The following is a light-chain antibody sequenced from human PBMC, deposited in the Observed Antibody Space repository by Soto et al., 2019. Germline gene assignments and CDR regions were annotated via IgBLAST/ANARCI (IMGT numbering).Light chain of an antibody. J-gene: IGKJ1*01. CDR1: QSVSSN. V-gene: IGKV3-15*01. CDR2: GAS. CDR3: QQYNNWPRT. Sequence: EIVMTQSPATLSVSLGERATLSCRASQSVSSNLAWYQQKPGQAPRLLIYGASTRATGIPARFSGSGSGTEFTLTISSLQSEDFAVYYCQQYNNWPRTFGQGIKVEIK.